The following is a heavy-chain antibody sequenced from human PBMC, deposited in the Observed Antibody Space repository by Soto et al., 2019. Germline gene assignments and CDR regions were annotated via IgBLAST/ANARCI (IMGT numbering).Heavy chain of an antibody. CDR3: ARGGYYHFWRINWFDP. D-gene: IGHD3-3*01. Sequence: SVKVSCKXSGGTFSSYAISWVRQAPGQGLEWMGGIIPIFGTANYAQKFQGRVTITADESTSTAYMELSSLRSEDTAVYYCARGGYYHFWRINWFDPWGQGTLVTVSS. CDR1: GGTFSSYA. J-gene: IGHJ5*02. V-gene: IGHV1-69*13. CDR2: IIPIFGTA.